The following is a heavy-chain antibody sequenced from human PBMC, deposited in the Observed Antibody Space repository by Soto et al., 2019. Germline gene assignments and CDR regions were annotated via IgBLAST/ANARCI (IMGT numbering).Heavy chain of an antibody. D-gene: IGHD3-16*01. CDR3: VHKGGGDRILDY. V-gene: IGHV2-5*02. Sequence: QITLKESGPALVKPTQTLTLTCTFSGFSLSTSGVGVGWIRQPPGEALEWLALIYWDDYKHFSPSLESRLTITTDTSQNPVVLTMPTMDPVDTATYYCVHKGGGDRILDYWGQGTLVTVSS. J-gene: IGHJ4*02. CDR1: GFSLSTSGVG. CDR2: IYWDDYK.